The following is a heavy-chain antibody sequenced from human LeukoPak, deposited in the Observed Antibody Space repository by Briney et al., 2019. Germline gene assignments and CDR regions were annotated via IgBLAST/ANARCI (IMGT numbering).Heavy chain of an antibody. J-gene: IGHJ4*02. CDR1: GFTFRSYS. V-gene: IGHV3-48*04. CDR2: ISSTSGTI. CDR3: ARSTHYWSQQDY. Sequence: GGSLRLYCVASGFTFRSYSMNWVRQAPGKGLEWVSYISSTSGTIYYADSMKGRFTISRDNAKNSLYLQMNGLRAEDTAVYYCARSTHYWSQQDYWGQGTLVTVSS. D-gene: IGHD2-2*01.